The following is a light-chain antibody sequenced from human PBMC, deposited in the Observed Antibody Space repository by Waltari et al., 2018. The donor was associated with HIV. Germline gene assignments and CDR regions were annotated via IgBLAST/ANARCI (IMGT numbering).Light chain of an antibody. J-gene: IGLJ2*01. CDR1: STHVGGYNY. Sequence: QSALTQPPSATGSPGLSVDTSCTGTSTHVGGYNYVAWYQQHPGKAPKLMIYEVYKRPSGVPDRFSGSKSGNTASLTVSGLQAEDEGDYYCSSYAGSNNLVFGGGTKLTVL. V-gene: IGLV2-8*01. CDR2: EVY. CDR3: SSYAGSNNLV.